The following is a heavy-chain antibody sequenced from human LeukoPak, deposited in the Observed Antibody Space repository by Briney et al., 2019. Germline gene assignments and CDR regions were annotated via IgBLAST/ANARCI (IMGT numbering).Heavy chain of an antibody. J-gene: IGHJ5*02. D-gene: IGHD4-17*01. CDR2: IYYSGST. V-gene: IGHV4-59*01. CDR1: GGPISSYY. Sequence: PSETLSLTCTVSGGPISSYYWSWIRQPPGKGLEWIGYIYYSGSTNYNPSLKSRVTISVDTSKNQFSLKLSSVTAADTAVYYCARLQDGDYRRLGVNWFDPWGQGTLVTVSS. CDR3: ARLQDGDYRRLGVNWFDP.